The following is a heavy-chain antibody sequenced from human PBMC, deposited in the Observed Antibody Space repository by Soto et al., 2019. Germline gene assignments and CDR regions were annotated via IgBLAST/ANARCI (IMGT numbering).Heavy chain of an antibody. CDR1: GFSFSSYW. V-gene: IGHV3-74*01. Sequence: VQMVESGGGLVQPGGSLRLSCEVSGFSFSSYWMHWVRQAPGKGLVWVSRIKTDGSITSYADSVKGRFTISRDNAKNTLYLQLNSLRVEDTAVYYCARVGTGSYWFDYWGQGTLVTVSS. J-gene: IGHJ4*02. CDR2: IKTDGSIT. D-gene: IGHD1-26*01. CDR3: ARVGTGSYWFDY.